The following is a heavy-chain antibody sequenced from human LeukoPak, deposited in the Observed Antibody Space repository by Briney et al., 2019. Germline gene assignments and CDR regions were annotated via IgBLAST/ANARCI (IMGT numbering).Heavy chain of an antibody. J-gene: IGHJ4*02. CDR1: GFPFSSYS. D-gene: IGHD6-13*01. Sequence: PGGSLRLSCAASGFPFSSYSMTWVRQAPGKGLEWVASIKPDGTTKFYVDSVKGRFTIFRDNALNSLYLQMNSLRAEDTAIYYCARSIPYGTTWYGRSDYWGQGTLVTVSS. CDR2: IKPDGTTK. CDR3: ARSIPYGTTWYGRSDY. V-gene: IGHV3-7*03.